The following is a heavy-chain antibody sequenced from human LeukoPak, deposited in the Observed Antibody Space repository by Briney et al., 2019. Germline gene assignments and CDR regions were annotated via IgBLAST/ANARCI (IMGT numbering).Heavy chain of an antibody. J-gene: IGHJ4*02. Sequence: GPSVKVSCTASGHTFTNYGITWVRQAPGQGLEWMGWNSPYNDDTAYAQRLQDRVTMTIDTSATTAYMELRSLTSDDTAVYYCARDLSGGLPGYCGQGTLVTVSS. V-gene: IGHV1-18*01. CDR3: ARDLSGGLPGY. CDR2: NSPYNDDT. D-gene: IGHD1-14*01. CDR1: GHTFTNYG.